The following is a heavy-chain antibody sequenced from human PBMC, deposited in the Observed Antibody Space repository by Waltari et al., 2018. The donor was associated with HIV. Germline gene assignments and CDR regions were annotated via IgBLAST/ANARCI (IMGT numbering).Heavy chain of an antibody. CDR3: AKVSCSSASCYVGGAFDI. D-gene: IGHD2-2*01. CDR2: ITWNSNTI. CDR1: GFTFDAYA. J-gene: IGHJ3*02. Sequence: EVQLVESGGGLVQPGRSLRLSCAASGFTFDAYAMHWVRQASGKGLEWVSGITWNSNTIGYADSVKGRFTISRDNAKSSLYLQMSSLRAEDTAFYYCAKVSCSSASCYVGGAFDIWGQGTMVTVSS. V-gene: IGHV3-9*01.